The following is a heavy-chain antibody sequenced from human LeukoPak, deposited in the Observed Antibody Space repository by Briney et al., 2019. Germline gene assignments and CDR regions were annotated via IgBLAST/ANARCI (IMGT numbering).Heavy chain of an antibody. V-gene: IGHV1-18*01. CDR1: GYTFSSYG. CDR2: ISPYNGNT. D-gene: IGHD3-10*01. J-gene: IGHJ4*02. CDR3: AREAQTLLWFGFDY. Sequence: ASVKVSCKTSGYTFSSYGVSWVRQAPGQGLEWMGWISPYNGNTNYAQKLQGRVTMTTDTSTSTAYMELRSLRSDDTAVYYCAREAQTLLWFGFDYWGQGTLVTVSS.